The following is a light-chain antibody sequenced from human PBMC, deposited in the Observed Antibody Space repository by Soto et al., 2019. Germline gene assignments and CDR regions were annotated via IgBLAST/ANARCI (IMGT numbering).Light chain of an antibody. CDR2: DVN. CDR1: NSDVGGYDY. V-gene: IGLV2-14*01. J-gene: IGLJ1*01. Sequence: QSALTQPASVSGSPRQSITISCTGTNSDVGGYDYVSWYQQHPGKVPKLIIFDVNNRPSGVSDRFSGSKSGNTASLTISGLQAEDEADYYCSSYTSSFTYVFGTGTKLTVL. CDR3: SSYTSSFTYV.